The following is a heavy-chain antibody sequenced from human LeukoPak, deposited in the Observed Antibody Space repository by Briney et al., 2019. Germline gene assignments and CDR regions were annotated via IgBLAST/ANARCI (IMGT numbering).Heavy chain of an antibody. CDR3: AKRGMITFGGVIDFYYFDY. Sequence: GGSLRLSCAASGFTFSSYWMHWVRQAPGKGLVWVSRINSDGSSTSYADSVKGRFTISRDNAKNTLYLQMNSLRAEDTAVYYCAKRGMITFGGVIDFYYFDYWGQGTLVTVSS. CDR1: GFTFSSYW. V-gene: IGHV3-74*01. J-gene: IGHJ4*02. CDR2: INSDGSST. D-gene: IGHD3-16*02.